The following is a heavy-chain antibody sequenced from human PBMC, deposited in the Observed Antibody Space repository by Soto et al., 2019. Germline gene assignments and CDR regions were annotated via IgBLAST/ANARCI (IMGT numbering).Heavy chain of an antibody. J-gene: IGHJ6*02. CDR3: ASEGSSDYQYHYYSYGMDV. CDR2: ISAYNGNT. V-gene: IGHV1-18*01. Sequence: AAVKVSCKSSGYTFTSYGISWVRQAPGQGLEWMGWISAYNGNTNYAQKLQGRVTMTTDTSTSTAYMELRSLRSDDTAVYYCASEGSSDYQYHYYSYGMDVSGQGTTLSV. D-gene: IGHD4-17*01. CDR1: GYTFTSYG.